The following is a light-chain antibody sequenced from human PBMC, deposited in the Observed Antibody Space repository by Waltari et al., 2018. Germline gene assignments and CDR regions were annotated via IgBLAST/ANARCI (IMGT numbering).Light chain of an antibody. Sequence: QSALTQPASVSGSPGQSIIISSPGTNNDFGAYNYVSWFQHHPGKAPKLIIHDVNKRPSGVSSRFSASKSDNTASLTISGLQAEDEANYYCTSFRSGASWVFGGGTTLTVL. CDR2: DVN. CDR1: NNDFGAYNY. CDR3: TSFRSGASWV. J-gene: IGLJ3*02. V-gene: IGLV2-14*03.